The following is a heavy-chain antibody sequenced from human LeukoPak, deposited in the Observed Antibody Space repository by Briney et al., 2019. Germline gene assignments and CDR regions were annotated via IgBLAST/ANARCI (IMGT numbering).Heavy chain of an antibody. V-gene: IGHV1-69*05. D-gene: IGHD3-16*02. CDR1: GGTFSSYA. J-gene: IGHJ4*02. CDR2: IIPIFGTA. CDR3: ARGKTYDYVWGSYRHYFDY. Sequence: GASVKVSCKASGGTFSSYATSWVRQAPGQGLEWMGGIIPIFGTANYAQKFQGRVTITTDESTSTAYMELSSLRSEDTAVYYCARGKTYDYVWGSYRHYFDYWGQGTLVTVSS.